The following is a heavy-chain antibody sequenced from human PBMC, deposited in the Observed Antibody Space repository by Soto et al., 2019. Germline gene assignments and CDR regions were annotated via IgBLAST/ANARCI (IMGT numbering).Heavy chain of an antibody. CDR2: IYYSGST. CDR1: GGSISSYY. D-gene: IGHD3-3*01. J-gene: IGHJ4*02. Sequence: QVQLQESGPGLVKPSETLSLTCTVSGGSISSYYWSWIRQPPGKGLEWIGYIYYSGSTNYNPSLKSQVTIPVDTSKNQFSLKLSPVTAADTAVYYCAGISTIFGVDHNDYRGQGILDTVSS. V-gene: IGHV4-59*08. CDR3: AGISTIFGVDHNDY.